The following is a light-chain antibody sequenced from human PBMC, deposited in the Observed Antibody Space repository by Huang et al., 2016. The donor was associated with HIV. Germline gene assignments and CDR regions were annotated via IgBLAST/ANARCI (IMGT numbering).Light chain of an antibody. CDR2: WAS. Sequence: DIVMTQSPDSLAVSLGERATINCKSSQSVLYSSNNKNYLAWYQQKPGQPPKLRSYWASTRESGVPDRFSGSGSGTDFTLTISSLQAEDVAVYYCQQYYSTLTFGGGTKVEIK. J-gene: IGKJ4*01. CDR3: QQYYSTLT. CDR1: QSVLYSSNNKNY. V-gene: IGKV4-1*01.